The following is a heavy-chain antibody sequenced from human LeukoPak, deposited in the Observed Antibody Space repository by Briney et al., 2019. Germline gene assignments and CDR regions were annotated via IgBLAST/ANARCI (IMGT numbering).Heavy chain of an antibody. Sequence: EASVQVSCKASGYTFTGYYMHWVRQAPGQGLEWMGWINPNSGGTNYAQKFQGRVTMTSDTSISTAYMELSRLRSDDTAVYYCATDSSGWRTDAFDIWGQGTMVTVSS. CDR1: GYTFTGYY. D-gene: IGHD3-22*01. CDR3: ATDSSGWRTDAFDI. V-gene: IGHV1-2*02. J-gene: IGHJ3*02. CDR2: INPNSGGT.